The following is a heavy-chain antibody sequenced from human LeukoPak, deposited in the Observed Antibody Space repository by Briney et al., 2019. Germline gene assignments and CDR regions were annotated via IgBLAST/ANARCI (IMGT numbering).Heavy chain of an antibody. J-gene: IGHJ4*02. Sequence: PPQTLSLTCTVSDGSTRRYSWSCVRHPPGKRLERIVYIYYSGSTNYNPSLKSRVTMSVDTSKNQFSLKLSSVTAADTAVYYCAREGLRGYSDRSDYWGQGALVTVSS. CDR3: AREGLRGYSDRSDY. V-gene: IGHV4-59*01. CDR1: DGSTRRYS. D-gene: IGHD3-22*01. CDR2: IYYSGST.